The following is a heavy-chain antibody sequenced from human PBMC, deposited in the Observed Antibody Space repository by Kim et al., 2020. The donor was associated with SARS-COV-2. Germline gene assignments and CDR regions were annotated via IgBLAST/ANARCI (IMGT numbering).Heavy chain of an antibody. D-gene: IGHD6-19*01. J-gene: IGHJ4*02. V-gene: IGHV1-2*06. CDR3: ARDASSGWHNVDY. CDR2: INPNSGGT. CDR1: GYTFTGYY. Sequence: ASVKVSCKASGYTFTGYYMHWVRQAPGQGLEWMGRINPNSGGTNYAQKFQGRVTMTRDTSISTAYMELSRLRSDDTAVYYCARDASSGWHNVDYWGQGTLVTVSS.